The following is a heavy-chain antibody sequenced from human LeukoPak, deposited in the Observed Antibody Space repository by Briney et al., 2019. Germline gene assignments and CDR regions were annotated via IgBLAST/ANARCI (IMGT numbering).Heavy chain of an antibody. CDR2: IIPIFGTA. J-gene: IGHJ4*02. CDR1: GGTFSSYA. CDR3: ARVPTVVGNHYFDY. V-gene: IGHV1-69*01. D-gene: IGHD4-23*01. Sequence: GSSVKVSCKASGGTFSSYAISWVRQAPGQGLEWMGGIIPIFGTANYAQKFQGRVTITADESTSTAYMELSSLRSEDTAVYYCARVPTVVGNHYFDYWGQGTLVTVFS.